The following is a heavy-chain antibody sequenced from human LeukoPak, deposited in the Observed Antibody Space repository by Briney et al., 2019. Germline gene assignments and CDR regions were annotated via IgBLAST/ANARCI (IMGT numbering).Heavy chain of an antibody. J-gene: IGHJ5*02. CDR1: GFTFSSYA. D-gene: IGHD6-13*01. CDR2: ISYDGSNK. V-gene: IGHV3-30-3*01. CDR3: ARERGPYSSSHAGFDP. Sequence: GRSLRLSCAASGFTFSSYAMHWVRQAPGKGLEWVAVISYDGSNKYYADSVKGRFTISRDNSKNTLYLQMNSLRAEDTAVYYCARERGPYSSSHAGFDPWGQGTLVTVSS.